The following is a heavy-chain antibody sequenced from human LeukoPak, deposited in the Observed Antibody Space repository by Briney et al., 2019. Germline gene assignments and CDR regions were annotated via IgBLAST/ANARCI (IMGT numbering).Heavy chain of an antibody. CDR1: GFTVSNNY. CDR3: AKGTDMYYDILTGYYKPWFDY. Sequence: GGSLRLSCAASGFTVSNNYMTWVRQAPGKGLEWVSMIFGGSRTDYADSVKGRFTISRDNSKNTLYLQMNSLRAEDTAVYYCAKGTDMYYDILTGYYKPWFDYWGQGTLVTVSS. V-gene: IGHV3-53*01. J-gene: IGHJ4*02. D-gene: IGHD3-9*01. CDR2: IFGGSRT.